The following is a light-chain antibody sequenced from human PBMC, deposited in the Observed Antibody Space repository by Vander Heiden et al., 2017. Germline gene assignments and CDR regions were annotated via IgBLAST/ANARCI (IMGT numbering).Light chain of an antibody. CDR1: QSVSRN. J-gene: IGKJ4*01. Sequence: IVLTQSPATLSLSPGERATLSCRASQSVSRNLAWYQQKPGQAPRLLIYDASIRATGIPARFSGSGSGTDFTLTISSLEPEDFAVYYCQQRSDWRTFGGGTKVEIK. CDR2: DAS. CDR3: QQRSDWRT. V-gene: IGKV3-11*01.